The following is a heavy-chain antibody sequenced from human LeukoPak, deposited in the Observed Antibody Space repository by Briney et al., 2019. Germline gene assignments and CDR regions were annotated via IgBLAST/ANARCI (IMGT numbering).Heavy chain of an antibody. J-gene: IGHJ6*02. CDR2: IYPGDSDT. V-gene: IGHV5-51*01. CDR3: ARHRGSGNYYTVSYYYYYGMDV. D-gene: IGHD3-10*01. CDR1: GYSFTSYW. Sequence: GESLKISCKGSGYSFTSYWISWVRQMPGKGLEWMGIIYPGDSDTRYSPSFQGQVTISADKSISTAYLQWSSLKASDTAMYYCARHRGSGNYYTVSYYYYYGMDVWGQGTTVTVSS.